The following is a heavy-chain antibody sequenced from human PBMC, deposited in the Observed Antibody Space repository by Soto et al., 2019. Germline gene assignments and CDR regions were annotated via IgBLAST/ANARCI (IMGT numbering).Heavy chain of an antibody. CDR3: ARGHRAIGYYYYGMDV. CDR1: GYSFTSYW. D-gene: IGHD1-26*01. J-gene: IGHJ6*02. CDR2: IDPSDSYT. Sequence: PWESLKISCKGSGYSFTSYWISWVRQMPGKGLEWMGRIDPSDSYTNYSPSFQGHVTISADKSISTAYLQWSSLKASDTAMYYCARGHRAIGYYYYGMDVWGQGTTVTVSS. V-gene: IGHV5-10-1*01.